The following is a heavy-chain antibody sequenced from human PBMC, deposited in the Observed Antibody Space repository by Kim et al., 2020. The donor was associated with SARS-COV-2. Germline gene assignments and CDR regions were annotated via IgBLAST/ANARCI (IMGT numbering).Heavy chain of an antibody. CDR3: AKKWPAGWGAGRRIDY. V-gene: IGHV3-23*01. D-gene: IGHD3-10*01. Sequence: DPVRGRFTISRDNARNTLYLKMNSLRAEDTAVYYCAKKWPAGWGAGRRIDYWGQGILVTVSS. J-gene: IGHJ4*02.